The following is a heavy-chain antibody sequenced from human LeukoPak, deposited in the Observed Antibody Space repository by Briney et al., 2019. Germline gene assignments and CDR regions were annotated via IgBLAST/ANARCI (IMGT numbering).Heavy chain of an antibody. V-gene: IGHV1-18*01. D-gene: IGHD2-15*01. CDR3: ARGTLLVAATHFDY. Sequence: ASVKVSCKASGYTFTSYGISWVRQAPGQGLEWMGWISAYNGNTNYAQKLQGRVTTTTDTSTSTAYMELRSLRSDDTAVYYCARGTLLVAATHFDYWGQGTLVTVSS. CDR2: ISAYNGNT. J-gene: IGHJ4*02. CDR1: GYTFTSYG.